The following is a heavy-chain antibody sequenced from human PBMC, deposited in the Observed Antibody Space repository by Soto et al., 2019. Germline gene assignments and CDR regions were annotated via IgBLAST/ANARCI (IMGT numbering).Heavy chain of an antibody. V-gene: IGHV1-3*01. J-gene: IGHJ5*02. Sequence: QVHLVQSGAEVKHPGASVRVSCKASGITYSTYAIHWVRQAPGQGLEWMGWINAGEGYTRYSQDFQGRVNLTTVTSPSTTYMDLSNLTFEDTAVYYCARASSGDVTWGQGTQLTVS. CDR1: GITYSTYA. D-gene: IGHD3-22*01. CDR3: ARASSGDVT. CDR2: INAGEGYT.